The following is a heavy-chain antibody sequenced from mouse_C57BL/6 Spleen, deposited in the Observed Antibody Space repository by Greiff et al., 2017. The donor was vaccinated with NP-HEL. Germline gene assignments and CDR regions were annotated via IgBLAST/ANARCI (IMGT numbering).Heavy chain of an antibody. V-gene: IGHV5-17*01. CDR2: ISSGSSTI. CDR3: ARNYYGRMDY. CDR1: GFTFSDYG. Sequence: EVNVVESGGGLVKPGGSLKLSCAASGFTFSDYGMHWVRQAPEKGLEWVAYISSGSSTIYYADTVKGRFTISRDNAKNTLFLQMTSLRSEDTAMYYCARNYYGRMDYWGQGTSVTVSS. J-gene: IGHJ4*01. D-gene: IGHD1-1*01.